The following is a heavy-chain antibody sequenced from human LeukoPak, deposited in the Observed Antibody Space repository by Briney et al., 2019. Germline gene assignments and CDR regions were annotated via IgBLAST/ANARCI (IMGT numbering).Heavy chain of an antibody. V-gene: IGHV4-59*01. Sequence: SETLSLTCTVSGGSISSYYWSWIRQPAGKGLEWIGYIYNSGNTNYNPSLKSRVTIFIDTSKNQFSLRLSSVTAADTAVYYCARIGIVVVTPYFEYWGQGTLVTVSS. J-gene: IGHJ4*02. CDR3: ARIGIVVVTPYFEY. CDR2: IYNSGNT. CDR1: GGSISSYY. D-gene: IGHD2-21*02.